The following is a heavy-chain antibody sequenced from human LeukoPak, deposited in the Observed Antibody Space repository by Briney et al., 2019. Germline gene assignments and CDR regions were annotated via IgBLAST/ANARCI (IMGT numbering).Heavy chain of an antibody. CDR2: VYYSGST. Sequence: SETLSLTCTVSGGSFEHYFWSWIRQPPGKGLEWIGYVYYSGSTDYSPSLKSRLTISADTSKNQFSLKLSSVAAADTAVYYCASHRRSHGSEYWGQGTLVTVSS. CDR3: ASHRRSHGSEY. CDR1: GGSFEHYF. J-gene: IGHJ4*02. D-gene: IGHD3-10*01. V-gene: IGHV4-59*01.